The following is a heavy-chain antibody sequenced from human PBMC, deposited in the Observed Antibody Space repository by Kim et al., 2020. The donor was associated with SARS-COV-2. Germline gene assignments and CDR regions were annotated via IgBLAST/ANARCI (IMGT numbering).Heavy chain of an antibody. CDR3: ATGGGSSSLIDY. V-gene: IGHV3-9*01. D-gene: IGHD6-6*01. J-gene: IGHJ4*02. Sequence: YAASVQGRFTISRDNAKNSLYLQVKSLRTEDTALYYCATGGGSSSLIDYWGQGTLVTVSS.